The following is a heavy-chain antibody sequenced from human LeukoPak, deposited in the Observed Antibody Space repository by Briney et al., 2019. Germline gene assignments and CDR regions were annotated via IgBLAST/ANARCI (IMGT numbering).Heavy chain of an antibody. J-gene: IGHJ6*02. Sequence: PSETLSLTCAVYGGSFSGYYWSWIRKPPGKGLEWIGEINHSGSTNYNPSLKSRVTISVDTSKNQFSLKLSSVAAADTAVYYCARGLRLGIPYYYYGMDVWGQGTTVTVSS. CDR1: GGSFSGYY. CDR2: INHSGST. V-gene: IGHV4-34*01. D-gene: IGHD7-27*01. CDR3: ARGLRLGIPYYYYGMDV.